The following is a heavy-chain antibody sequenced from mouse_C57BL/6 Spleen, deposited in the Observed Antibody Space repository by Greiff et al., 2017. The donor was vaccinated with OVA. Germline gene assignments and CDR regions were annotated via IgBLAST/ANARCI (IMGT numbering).Heavy chain of an antibody. CDR1: GFNIKDYY. V-gene: IGHV14-2*01. CDR3: ARYCYGSRGAWFAY. CDR2: IDHEDGET. D-gene: IGHD1-1*01. J-gene: IGHJ3*01. Sequence: VQLQQSGAELVKPGASVKLSCTASGFNIKDYYMHWVQQRTEQGLEWIGRIDHEDGETKYAQKFQGKATITADTSSNTAYLQLSSLTSEDTAIYYCARYCYGSRGAWFAYWGQGTLVTVSA.